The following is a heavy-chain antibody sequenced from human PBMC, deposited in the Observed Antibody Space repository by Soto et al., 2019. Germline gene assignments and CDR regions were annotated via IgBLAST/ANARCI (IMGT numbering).Heavy chain of an antibody. D-gene: IGHD1-26*01. CDR3: ARDLFMGATIPYYYYYGMDV. J-gene: IGHJ6*02. CDR1: GYTFTGYY. Sequence: ASVKVSCKASGYTFTGYYMHWVRQAPGQGLEWMGWINPNSGGTNYAQKFQGWVTMTRETSISTAYMELSRLRSDDTAVYYCARDLFMGATIPYYYYYGMDVWGQGTTVTVSS. V-gene: IGHV1-2*04. CDR2: INPNSGGT.